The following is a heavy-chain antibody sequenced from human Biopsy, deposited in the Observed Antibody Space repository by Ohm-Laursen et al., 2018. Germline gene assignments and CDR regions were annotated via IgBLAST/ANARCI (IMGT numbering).Heavy chain of an antibody. CDR1: GYKFTSYG. CDR2: ISGYNGNT. V-gene: IGHV1-18*01. CDR3: ARIAAAGWDDY. Sequence: GASVKVSCKASGYKFTSYGMSWVRQAPGQGFEWMGWISGYNGNTNYAQKFQGRITMTIDAATSTGYMELRSLKSDDTAVYYCARIAAAGWDDYWGQGTLVTVSS. J-gene: IGHJ4*02. D-gene: IGHD6-25*01.